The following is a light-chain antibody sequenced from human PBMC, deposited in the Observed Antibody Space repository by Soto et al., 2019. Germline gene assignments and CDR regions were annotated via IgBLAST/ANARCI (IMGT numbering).Light chain of an antibody. CDR1: SSNIGSNT. J-gene: IGLJ1*01. V-gene: IGLV1-44*01. Sequence: VLTQPPSASGTPGQRVTISCSGSSSNIGSNTVNWYQQLPGTAPKLLIYSNNQRPSGVPDRFSGSKSGTSASLAISGLQSEDEADYYCAAWDDSLNGYVFGTGTKLTVL. CDR2: SNN. CDR3: AAWDDSLNGYV.